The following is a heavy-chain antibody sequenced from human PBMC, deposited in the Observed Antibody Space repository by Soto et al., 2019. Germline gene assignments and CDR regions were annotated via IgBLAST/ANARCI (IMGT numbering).Heavy chain of an antibody. CDR1: GFTFSSYA. D-gene: IGHD6-19*01. V-gene: IGHV3-21*01. CDR3: AGDRDETVARRLYY. J-gene: IGHJ4*02. Sequence: EVELVESGGGLVKPGGSLRLSCAASGFTFSSYAMNWVRQAPGKGLEWVSSISSASNYKNYADSMKARFTISRDNPKNPLYLQMNSLRAEDTAVNYCAGDRDETVARRLYYWGQVTLVTVSS. CDR2: ISSASNYK.